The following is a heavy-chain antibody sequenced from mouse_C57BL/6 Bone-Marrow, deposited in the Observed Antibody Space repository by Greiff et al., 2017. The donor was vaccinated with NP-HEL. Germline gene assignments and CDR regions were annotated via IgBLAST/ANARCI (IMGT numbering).Heavy chain of an antibody. Sequence: EVKLEESGGGLVQPGGSMKLSCVASGFTFSNYWMNWVRQSPEKGLEWVAQIRLKSDNYATHYAESVKGRFTISRDDSKSSVYLQMNNLRAEDTGIYYCTGYYSNYSGAMDYWGQGTSVTVSS. CDR1: GFTFSNYW. V-gene: IGHV6-3*01. CDR3: TGYYSNYSGAMDY. D-gene: IGHD2-5*01. CDR2: IRLKSDNYAT. J-gene: IGHJ4*01.